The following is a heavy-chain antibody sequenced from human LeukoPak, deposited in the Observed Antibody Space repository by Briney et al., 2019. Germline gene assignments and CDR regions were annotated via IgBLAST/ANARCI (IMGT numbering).Heavy chain of an antibody. CDR3: ARAREYSYPPFDY. Sequence: SETLSLTRTVSGGSISSGDYYWSWIRHHPGKGLEWIGYIYYSGSTYYNPSLKSRVTISLDTSKNQFSLKLSSVTAADTAIYYCARAREYSYPPFDYWGQGALVTVSS. J-gene: IGHJ4*02. D-gene: IGHD5-18*01. CDR1: GGSISSGDYY. CDR2: IYYSGST. V-gene: IGHV4-31*03.